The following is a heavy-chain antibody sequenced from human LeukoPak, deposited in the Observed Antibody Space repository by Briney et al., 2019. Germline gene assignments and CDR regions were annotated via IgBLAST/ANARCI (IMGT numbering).Heavy chain of an antibody. V-gene: IGHV1-2*02. Sequence: GASVKVSCKASGYTFTCYYMHWVRQAPGQGLEWMGWINPNSGGTNYAQKFQGRVTMTRDTSISTAYMELSRLRSDDTAVYYCARSGGSSWYPSRLFHYYYMDVWGKGTTVTVSS. CDR2: INPNSGGT. CDR3: ARSGGSSWYPSRLFHYYYMDV. D-gene: IGHD6-13*01. J-gene: IGHJ6*03. CDR1: GYTFTCYY.